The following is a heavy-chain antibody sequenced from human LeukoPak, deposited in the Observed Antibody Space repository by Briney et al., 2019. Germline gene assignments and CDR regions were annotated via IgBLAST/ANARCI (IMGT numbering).Heavy chain of an antibody. CDR1: GASIRSGDYY. J-gene: IGHJ3*02. CDR3: ARDCSGGSCYGAFDI. Sequence: PSETLSLTCTVSGASIRSGDYYWSWIRQPPGRGLEWVGYIYDSGSTYYNPSLKSRITISVDTSENRFSLKLSSVTATDTAVYYCARDCSGGSCYGAFDIWGQGTMVTVSS. CDR2: IYDSGST. V-gene: IGHV4-30-4*01. D-gene: IGHD2-15*01.